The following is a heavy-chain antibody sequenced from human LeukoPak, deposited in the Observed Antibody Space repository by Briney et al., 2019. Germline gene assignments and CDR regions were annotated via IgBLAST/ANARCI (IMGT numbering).Heavy chain of an antibody. CDR1: GGSISSGSYY. Sequence: SETLSLTCTVPGGSISSGSYYWGWIRQSPGKGLEWIGSIYYSGSTYYNPSLKSRVTISVDTSKNQFSLKLSSVTAADTAVYYCARPTYSSGWYTTFDYWGQGTLVTVSS. J-gene: IGHJ4*02. CDR3: ARPTYSSGWYTTFDY. V-gene: IGHV4-39*01. D-gene: IGHD6-19*01. CDR2: IYYSGST.